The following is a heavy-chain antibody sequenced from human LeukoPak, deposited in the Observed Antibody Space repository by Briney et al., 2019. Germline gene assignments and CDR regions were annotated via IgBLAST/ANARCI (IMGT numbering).Heavy chain of an antibody. Sequence: SETLSLTCSVSGGSLSSISYYWGWIRQPPGTGLEWVGNIYSSGSTYNNPSLKSRVIISVDTSKNQFSLKLTSVTAADTAVYYCARQGVVGATGFDYWGQGTLVTVSS. CDR2: IYSSGST. CDR1: GGSLSSISYY. CDR3: ARQGVVGATGFDY. D-gene: IGHD1-26*01. V-gene: IGHV4-39*01. J-gene: IGHJ4*02.